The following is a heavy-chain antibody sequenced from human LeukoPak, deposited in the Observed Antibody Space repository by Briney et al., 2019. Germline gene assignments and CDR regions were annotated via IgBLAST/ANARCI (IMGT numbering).Heavy chain of an antibody. D-gene: IGHD3-22*01. Sequence: SETLSLTCTVSGGPISHYYWSWIRQPAGEGLEWIGRIYSSGNTNYNPSLKSRATISLDRSKNQFSLNLTSVTAADTAVYYCVRLSYYYDRSGYYYAFDHWGQGALVTVSS. CDR3: VRLSYYYDRSGYYYAFDH. CDR2: IYSSGNT. CDR1: GGPISHYY. V-gene: IGHV4-4*07. J-gene: IGHJ4*02.